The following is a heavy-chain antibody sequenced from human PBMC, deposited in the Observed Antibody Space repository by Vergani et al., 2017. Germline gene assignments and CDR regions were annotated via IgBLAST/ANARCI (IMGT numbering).Heavy chain of an antibody. D-gene: IGHD6-13*01. CDR1: GFTFSSYG. Sequence: QVQLVESGGGVVQPGRSLRLSCAASGFTFSSYGMHWVRQAPGKGLEWVAVIWYDGSNKYYADSVKGRFTISRDNSKNTLYLQMNSLKTEDTAVYYCTPYSSSWWGGYWGQGTLVTVSS. CDR2: IWYDGSNK. V-gene: IGHV3-33*01. J-gene: IGHJ4*02. CDR3: TPYSSSWWGGY.